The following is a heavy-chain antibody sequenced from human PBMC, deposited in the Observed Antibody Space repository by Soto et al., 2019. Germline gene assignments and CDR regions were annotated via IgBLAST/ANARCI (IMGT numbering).Heavy chain of an antibody. CDR3: TKEKRIFGVVKNKGNSDC. Sequence: SLRLSCAASGFNFGDYAMHWVRQAPGKGLEWVSSITWNGGNVGLADSVKGRCTIYRDNAKNSLFLQMNSLTSEDTALYYCTKEKRIFGVVKNKGNSDCWGQGVLVTVSS. V-gene: IGHV3-9*01. D-gene: IGHD3-3*01. CDR1: GFNFGDYA. CDR2: ITWNGGNV. J-gene: IGHJ4*02.